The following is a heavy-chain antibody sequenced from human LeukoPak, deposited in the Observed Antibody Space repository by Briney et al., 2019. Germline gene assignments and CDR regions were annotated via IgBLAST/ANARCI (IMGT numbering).Heavy chain of an antibody. Sequence: GGSLRLSCAASGFTVSNNYMSWVRQAAGRGLEWVSTISGSGGSTYYADSVKGRFTISRDNSKNTLYLQLNSLRAEDTAVYYCANAVPAAIWGQGTLVTVSS. CDR2: ISGSGGST. CDR1: GFTVSNNY. D-gene: IGHD2-2*01. CDR3: ANAVPAAI. V-gene: IGHV3-23*01. J-gene: IGHJ4*02.